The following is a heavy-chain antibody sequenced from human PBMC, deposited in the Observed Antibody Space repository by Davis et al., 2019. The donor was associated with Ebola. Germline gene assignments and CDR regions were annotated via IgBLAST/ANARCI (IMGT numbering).Heavy chain of an antibody. D-gene: IGHD1-26*01. Sequence: GESLKISCKGSGYSFTSYWMSWVRQAPGKGLEWVANIKQDGSEKYYVDSVKGRFTISRDNAKNSLYLQMNSLRAEDTAVYYCAKDRWELLLSYFDYWGQGTLVTVSS. CDR3: AKDRWELLLSYFDY. CDR1: GYSFTSYW. CDR2: IKQDGSEK. V-gene: IGHV3-7*03. J-gene: IGHJ4*02.